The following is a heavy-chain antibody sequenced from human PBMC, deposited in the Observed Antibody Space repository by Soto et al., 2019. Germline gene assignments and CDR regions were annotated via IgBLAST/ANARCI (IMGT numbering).Heavy chain of an antibody. CDR1: GGSFSGYY. CDR3: ARETSIAAAGTGFDY. D-gene: IGHD6-13*01. J-gene: IGHJ4*02. V-gene: IGHV4-34*01. Sequence: SETLSLTCAVYGGSFSGYYWSWIRQPPGKGLEWIGEINHSGSTNYNPSLKSRVTISVDTSKNQFSLKLSSVTAADTAVYYCARETSIAAAGTGFDYWGQGTRVTVSS. CDR2: INHSGST.